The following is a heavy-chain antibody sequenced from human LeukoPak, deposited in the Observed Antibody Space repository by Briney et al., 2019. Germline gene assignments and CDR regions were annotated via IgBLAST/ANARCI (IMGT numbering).Heavy chain of an antibody. CDR1: GFTFSSYA. Sequence: PGGSLRLSCAAYGFTFSSYAMSLVRQAPGKGLEWVSAISGSGGSTYYADSVKGRFTISRDSSKNTLYLQMNSLRAEDTAVYYCANRKRGFDYWGQGTLVTVSS. CDR3: ANRKRGFDY. J-gene: IGHJ4*02. D-gene: IGHD1-14*01. V-gene: IGHV3-23*01. CDR2: ISGSGGST.